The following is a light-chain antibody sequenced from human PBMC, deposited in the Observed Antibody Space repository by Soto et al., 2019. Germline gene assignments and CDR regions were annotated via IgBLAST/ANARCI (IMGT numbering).Light chain of an antibody. CDR2: DAS. CDR1: QSVSNH. CDR3: QQRGSWPLT. Sequence: EIVLTQSPATLSLSPGERATLSCRTTQSVSNHLAWYQQRPGQAPRLLIYDASSRAAGVPGRFSGSGSGTDFSLTISYLEPEDFAVYYCQQRGSWPLTFGRGTKVDIK. V-gene: IGKV3-11*01. J-gene: IGKJ4*01.